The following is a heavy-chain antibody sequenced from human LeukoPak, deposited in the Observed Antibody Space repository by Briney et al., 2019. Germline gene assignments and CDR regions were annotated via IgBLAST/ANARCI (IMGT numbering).Heavy chain of an antibody. Sequence: GGSLRLSCAASGFTFSRYWMHWVRQAPGKGLVWVSRINSDGSTTAYADSVEGRFTISRDNAKNTLFLQMNSLRAEDTAVYYCAREGHVNGHDFDYWGQGTLVIVSS. CDR2: INSDGSTT. CDR3: AREGHVNGHDFDY. D-gene: IGHD5-12*01. J-gene: IGHJ4*02. CDR1: GFTFSRYW. V-gene: IGHV3-74*01.